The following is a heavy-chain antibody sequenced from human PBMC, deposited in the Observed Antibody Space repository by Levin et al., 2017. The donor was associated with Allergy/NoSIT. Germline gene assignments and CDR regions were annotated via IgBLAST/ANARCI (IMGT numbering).Heavy chain of an antibody. J-gene: IGHJ4*02. Sequence: GESLKISCKASGYNFGDYYMHWVRQAPGQGLEWMGWINPNSGGTNYAQSFQGRVTMTRDTSTSTGFMELTRLTSDDTAVYYCARGHRPLRLGEFSLVGCDFWGQGTLVMVSS. CDR3: ARGHRPLRLGEFSLVGCDF. D-gene: IGHD3-16*02. CDR1: GYNFGDYY. V-gene: IGHV1-2*02. CDR2: INPNSGGT.